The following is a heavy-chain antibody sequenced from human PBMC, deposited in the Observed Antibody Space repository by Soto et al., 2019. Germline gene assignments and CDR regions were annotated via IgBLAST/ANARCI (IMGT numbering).Heavy chain of an antibody. D-gene: IGHD3-22*01. Sequence: GGSLRLSCAASGFTFSSYSISWVRQAPWKGLEWVSAISGSGVSTYYADSVKGRFTISRDNSKNTLYLQMNSLRAEDTAVYYCAKDRQLSTKVVPPNYSMDVWGQRTTVTVCS. CDR1: GFTFSSYS. J-gene: IGHJ6*02. CDR3: AKDRQLSTKVVPPNYSMDV. CDR2: ISGSGVST. V-gene: IGHV3-23*01.